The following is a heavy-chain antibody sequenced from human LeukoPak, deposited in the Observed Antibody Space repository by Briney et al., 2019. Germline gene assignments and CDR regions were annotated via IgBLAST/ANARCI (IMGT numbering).Heavy chain of an antibody. CDR1: GFTFSDYY. CDR2: ISSSGSTT. D-gene: IGHD3-10*01. Sequence: GGSLRLSCAASGFTFSDYYMSWIRQAPGKGLEWVLYISSSGSTTYYADSVKGRFTISRDDSKSTLYLQMNNLRAEDTAVCYCAKAYYYGSGTSYFDHWGQGTLVTVSS. CDR3: AKAYYYGSGTSYFDH. V-gene: IGHV3-11*01. J-gene: IGHJ4*02.